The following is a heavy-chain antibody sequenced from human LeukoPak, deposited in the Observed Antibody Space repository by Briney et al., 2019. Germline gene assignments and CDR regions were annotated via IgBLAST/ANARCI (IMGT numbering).Heavy chain of an antibody. V-gene: IGHV4-34*01. CDR1: GGSFSGYY. CDR3: ARGGRTVTTKLRLFDY. CDR2: INHSGST. D-gene: IGHD4-11*01. J-gene: IGHJ4*02. Sequence: SETLSLTCAVYGGSFSGYYWSWIRQPPGKGLEWIGEINHSGSTNYNPSLKSRVTISVDTSKNQFSLKLSSVTAADTAVYYCARGGRTVTTKLRLFDYWGQGTLVTVSS.